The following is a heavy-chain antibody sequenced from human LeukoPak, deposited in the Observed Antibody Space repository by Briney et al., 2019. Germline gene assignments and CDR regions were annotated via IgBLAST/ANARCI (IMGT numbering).Heavy chain of an antibody. CDR3: ARHGDYGDYAGLDNWFDP. CDR2: IWYDGSNK. J-gene: IGHJ5*02. V-gene: IGHV3-33*01. CDR1: GFTFSSYG. Sequence: PGGSLRLSCAASGFTFSSYGMHWVRQAPGKGLEGVAVIWYDGSNKYYADSVKGRFTISRDNSKNTLYLQMSSLRAEDTAVYYCARHGDYGDYAGLDNWFDPWGQGTLVTVSS. D-gene: IGHD4-17*01.